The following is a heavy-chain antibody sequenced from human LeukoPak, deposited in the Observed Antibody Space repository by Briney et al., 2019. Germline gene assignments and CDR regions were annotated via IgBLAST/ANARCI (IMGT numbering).Heavy chain of an antibody. CDR1: GGSISSYY. CDR2: IYYSGST. D-gene: IGHD6-19*01. Sequence: SETLSLTCTVSGGSISSYYWSWIRQPPGKGLEWIGYIYYSGSTNYNPSLKSRVTISVDTSKNQFSLKLSSVTAADTAVYYCARIAVAGPADYWGLGTLVTVSS. V-gene: IGHV4-59*01. J-gene: IGHJ4*02. CDR3: ARIAVAGPADY.